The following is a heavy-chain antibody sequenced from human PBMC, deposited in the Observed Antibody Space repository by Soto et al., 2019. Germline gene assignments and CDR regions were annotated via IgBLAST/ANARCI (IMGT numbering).Heavy chain of an antibody. J-gene: IGHJ4*02. Sequence: GGSLRLSCAASGFTFSSYAMSWVRQAPGKGLEWVSAISGSGGSTYYADSVKGRFTISRDNSKNTLYLQMNSLRAEDTAVYYCAKSITAGGPRRFGSGWYFGYWGQGTLVTVSS. CDR3: AKSITAGGPRRFGSGWYFGY. V-gene: IGHV3-23*01. CDR1: GFTFSSYA. CDR2: ISGSGGST. D-gene: IGHD6-19*01.